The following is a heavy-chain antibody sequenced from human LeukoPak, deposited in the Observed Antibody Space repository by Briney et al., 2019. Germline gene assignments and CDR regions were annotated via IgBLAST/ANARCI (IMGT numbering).Heavy chain of an antibody. J-gene: IGHJ5*02. Sequence: GGSLRLSCAASGFTFSSYAMTWVRQAPGKGLEWVSSIDANGAGTFYADSVKGRFSISRDNAKNTLGLQMHSLTAEDTAVYYCAKDQSYYNRFDPWGQGTLVTVSS. CDR2: IDANGAGT. CDR1: GFTFSSYA. V-gene: IGHV3-23*01. CDR3: AKDQSYYNRFDP. D-gene: IGHD3-10*01.